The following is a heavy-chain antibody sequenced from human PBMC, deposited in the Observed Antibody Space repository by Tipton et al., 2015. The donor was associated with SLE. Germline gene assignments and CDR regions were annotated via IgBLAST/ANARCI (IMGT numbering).Heavy chain of an antibody. CDR1: GGSFSGYY. J-gene: IGHJ4*02. Sequence: TLSLTCAVYGGSFSGYYWSWIRQPPGKGLEWIGEINHSGSTNYNPSLKSRVTISVDTSKNQFSLKLSSVTAADTAVYYCARDLGSSGWTSFDYWGQGTLVTVSS. D-gene: IGHD6-19*01. V-gene: IGHV4-34*01. CDR2: INHSGST. CDR3: ARDLGSSGWTSFDY.